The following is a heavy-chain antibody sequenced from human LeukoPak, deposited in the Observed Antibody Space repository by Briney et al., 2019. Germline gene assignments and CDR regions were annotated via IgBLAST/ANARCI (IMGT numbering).Heavy chain of an antibody. CDR3: ASPTSYYYDSSGYSNFGDAFDI. CDR2: IIPIFGTA. D-gene: IGHD3-22*01. J-gene: IGHJ3*02. Sequence: ASVKVSCKASGGTFSSYAISWVRQAPGQGLEWMGGIIPIFGTANYAQKFQGRVTITTDESTSTAYMELSSLRSEDTAVYYCASPTSYYYDSSGYSNFGDAFDIWGQGTMVTVYS. V-gene: IGHV1-69*05. CDR1: GGTFSSYA.